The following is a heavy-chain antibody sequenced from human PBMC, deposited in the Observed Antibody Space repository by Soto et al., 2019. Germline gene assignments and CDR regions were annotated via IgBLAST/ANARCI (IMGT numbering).Heavy chain of an antibody. CDR2: IDPSDSQT. CDR3: ARQIYDSDTGPNFQYYFDS. J-gene: IGHJ4*02. Sequence: GESLKISCKGSGYSFAGYWITWVRQKPGRGLEWMGRIDPSDSQTYYSPSFRGHVTITATKSITTVFLQWSSLRASDTAMYYCARQIYDSDTGPNFQYYFDSWGQGTPVTVSS. V-gene: IGHV5-10-1*01. CDR1: GYSFAGYW. D-gene: IGHD3-22*01.